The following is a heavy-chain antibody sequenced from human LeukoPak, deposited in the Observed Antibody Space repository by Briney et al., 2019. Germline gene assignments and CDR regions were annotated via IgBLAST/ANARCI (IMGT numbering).Heavy chain of an antibody. CDR3: AKDRTTGYSPGPSDY. J-gene: IGHJ4*02. V-gene: IGHV3-30*02. D-gene: IGHD1-1*01. CDR1: GFTFSSYG. CDR2: IRYDGSNK. Sequence: GGSLRLSXAASGFTFSSYGMHWVRQAPGKGVEWVAFIRYDGSNKYYADSVKGRFTISRDNSKNTLYLQMNSLRAEDTAVYYCAKDRTTGYSPGPSDYWGQGTLVTVSS.